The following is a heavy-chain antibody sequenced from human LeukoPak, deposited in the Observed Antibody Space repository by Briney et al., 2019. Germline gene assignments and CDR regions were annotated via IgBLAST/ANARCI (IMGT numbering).Heavy chain of an antibody. J-gene: IGHJ6*03. CDR3: ARGSVGPAADYMDV. V-gene: IGHV4-30-2*01. D-gene: IGHD3-10*01. CDR1: GGSISSGGYY. CDR2: IYHSGST. Sequence: SQTLSLTCTVSGGSISSGGYYWSWIRQPPGKGLEWIGYIYHSGSTYYNPSLKSRVTISVDRSKNQFSLKLSSVTAADTAVYYCARGSVGPAADYMDVWGKGTTVTVSS.